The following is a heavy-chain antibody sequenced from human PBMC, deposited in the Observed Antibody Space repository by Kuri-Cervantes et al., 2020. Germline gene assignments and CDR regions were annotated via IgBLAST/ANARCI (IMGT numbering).Heavy chain of an antibody. CDR3: ARGYYYDSSGYSSYYYYGMDV. CDR1: KFTFSSHW. J-gene: IGHJ6*02. D-gene: IGHD3-22*01. CDR2: INPDGGAK. Sequence: GESLKISCAASKFTFSSHWMNWVRQAPGKGLEWVANINPDGGAKSYVDSVKGRFTISRDNAKNSLYLQMNSLRAEDTGVYYCARGYYYDSSGYSSYYYYGMDVWGQGTTVTVSS. V-gene: IGHV3-7*01.